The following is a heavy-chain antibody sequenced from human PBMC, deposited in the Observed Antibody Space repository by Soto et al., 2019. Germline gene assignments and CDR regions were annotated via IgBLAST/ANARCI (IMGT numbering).Heavy chain of an antibody. Sequence: WGSLRLSCTAPRLTCGSYWMHWVRQAPGKGLVWVSDINVDGTETWYADSVKGRFTISRDNDKKTLYLHMTGLRVDDTGVYYCARDKEVLLTNYGMAVWGQGTTVTVSS. J-gene: IGHJ6*02. CDR3: ARDKEVLLTNYGMAV. CDR2: INVDGTET. V-gene: IGHV3-74*01. CDR1: RLTCGSYW.